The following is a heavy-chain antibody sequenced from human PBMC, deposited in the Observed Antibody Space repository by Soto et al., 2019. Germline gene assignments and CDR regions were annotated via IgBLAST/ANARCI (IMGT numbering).Heavy chain of an antibody. J-gene: IGHJ3*02. CDR1: GFTVSSNY. V-gene: IGHV3-53*01. Sequence: GSLRLSCAASGFTVSSNYMGWVRQAPGKGLEWVSVIYSGGSTYYADSVKGRFTISRDKSKHTVYLQMNSLRAEDTAVYYCARPYYYDSSGYPNAFDMWGQGTMVTVSS. D-gene: IGHD3-22*01. CDR2: IYSGGST. CDR3: ARPYYYDSSGYPNAFDM.